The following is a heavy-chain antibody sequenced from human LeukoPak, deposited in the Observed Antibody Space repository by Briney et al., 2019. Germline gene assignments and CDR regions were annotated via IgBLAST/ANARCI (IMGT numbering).Heavy chain of an antibody. D-gene: IGHD1-1*01. CDR1: GYSISNDYY. CDR3: AKAGTTGIHHWFDP. CDR2: IYHSGGS. Sequence: SETLSLTCVVSGYSISNDYYWGWIRQPPGKGLEWIGNIYHSGGSYYNPSLKSRVTIFVDTSKNQFSLKLSSVTAADTAVYYCAKAGTTGIHHWFDPWGQGNLVTVSS. V-gene: IGHV4-38-2*01. J-gene: IGHJ5*02.